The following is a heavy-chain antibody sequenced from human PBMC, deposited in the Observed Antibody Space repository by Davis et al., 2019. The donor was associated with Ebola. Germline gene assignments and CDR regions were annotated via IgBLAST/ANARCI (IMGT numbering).Heavy chain of an antibody. D-gene: IGHD6-13*01. J-gene: IGHJ4*02. CDR2: SSGSGGTT. Sequence: LSLTCAASGFTFSSFAMSWVRQAPGKGLEWVSASSGSGGTTYYSDSVKGRFTISRDNGKNTLYLQMNSLRAEDTALYYCAKDLRYNNNWYNLDYWGQGTLVTVSS. CDR3: AKDLRYNNNWYNLDY. CDR1: GFTFSSFA. V-gene: IGHV3-23*01.